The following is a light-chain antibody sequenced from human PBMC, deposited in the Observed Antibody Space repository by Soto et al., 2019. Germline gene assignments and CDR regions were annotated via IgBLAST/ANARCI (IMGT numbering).Light chain of an antibody. CDR1: QGISSY. V-gene: IGKV1-8*01. Sequence: AIRMTQSPSSFSASTGDRVTITCRASQGISSYLAWYQQKPGKAPTLLIYDVSTLESGVPSRFSGSGSGTEFTLTISSLQPDDFATYYCQQYESFWTMFGQGTKVDIK. CDR2: DVS. J-gene: IGKJ1*01. CDR3: QQYESFWTM.